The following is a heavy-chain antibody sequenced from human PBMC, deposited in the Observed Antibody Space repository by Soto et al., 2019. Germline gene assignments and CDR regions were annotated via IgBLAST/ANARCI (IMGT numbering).Heavy chain of an antibody. V-gene: IGHV3-49*03. D-gene: IGHD3-22*01. CDR1: GFTFGDYA. CDR2: IRSKAYGGTT. CDR3: TITITMIVVVPDAFDI. J-gene: IGHJ3*02. Sequence: PGGSLRLSCTASGFTFGDYAMSWFRQAPGKGLEWVGFIRSKAYGGTTEYAASVKGRFTISRDDSKSIAYLQMNSLKTEDTAVYYCTITITMIVVVPDAFDIWGQGPMVTVS.